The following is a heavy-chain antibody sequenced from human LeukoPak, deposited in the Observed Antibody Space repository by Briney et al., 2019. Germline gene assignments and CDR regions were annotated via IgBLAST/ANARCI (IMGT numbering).Heavy chain of an antibody. D-gene: IGHD3-10*01. J-gene: IGHJ6*03. CDR2: IYHSGST. CDR3: ARARNYYGSGSYYLPGLVGYYYYYYMDV. V-gene: IGHV4-4*02. CDR1: GGSISSSNW. Sequence: PSGTLSLTCAVSGGSISSSNWWSWVRQPPGKGPEWIGEIYHSGSTNYNPSLKSRVTISVDKSKNQFSLKLSSVTAADTAVYYCARARNYYGSGSYYLPGLVGYYYYYYMDVWGKGTTVTVSS.